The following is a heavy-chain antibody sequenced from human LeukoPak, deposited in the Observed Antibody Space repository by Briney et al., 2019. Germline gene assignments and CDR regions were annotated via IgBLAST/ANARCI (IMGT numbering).Heavy chain of an antibody. Sequence: MPSETLSLTCTVSGGSISSYYWSWIRQPPGKGLEWIGYIYYSGSTNYNPSLKSRVTISVDTSKNQSSLKLSSVTAADTAVYYCARTTGGYFDYWGQGTLVTVSS. CDR3: ARTTGGYFDY. CDR1: GGSISSYY. CDR2: IYYSGST. J-gene: IGHJ4*02. V-gene: IGHV4-59*01. D-gene: IGHD1-1*01.